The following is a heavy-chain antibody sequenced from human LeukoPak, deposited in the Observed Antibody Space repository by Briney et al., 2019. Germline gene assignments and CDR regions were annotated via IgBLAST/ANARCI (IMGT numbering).Heavy chain of an antibody. V-gene: IGHV4-59*08. D-gene: IGHD3-10*01. CDR1: ARSISSYY. Sequence: SETLSLTCTVSARSISSYYWSWIRQPPGRGLEWIGYISYSGSTNYSPSLKSRVPISADTSKNQVSLTLSSVTAADTAVYYCARHPELYFFDYWGQGTLVTVSS. CDR2: ISYSGST. J-gene: IGHJ4*02. CDR3: ARHPELYFFDY.